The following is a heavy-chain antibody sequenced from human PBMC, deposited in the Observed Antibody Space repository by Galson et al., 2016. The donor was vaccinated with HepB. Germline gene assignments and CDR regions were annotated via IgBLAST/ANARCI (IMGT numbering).Heavy chain of an antibody. V-gene: IGHV3-7*04. Sequence: SLRLSCAVSGFTYGIYWMSWVRQAPGKGLEWVANIAQDGGEEYYVDSAKGRFAISRDNAHNSLYLQMNSLRAEDTAVYYWVRDYWGPGDYWGRGTLVTVSS. J-gene: IGHJ4*02. D-gene: IGHD7-27*01. CDR3: VRDYWGPGDY. CDR2: IAQDGGEE. CDR1: GFTYGIYW.